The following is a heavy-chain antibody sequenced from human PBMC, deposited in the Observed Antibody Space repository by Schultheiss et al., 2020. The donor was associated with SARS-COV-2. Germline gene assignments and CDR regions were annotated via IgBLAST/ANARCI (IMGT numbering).Heavy chain of an antibody. CDR2: IYTTGST. CDR1: GYSITNGDY. J-gene: IGHJ4*02. CDR3: ARGRQLWLKGSDY. V-gene: IGHV4-38-2*01. Sequence: SETLSLTCAVSGYSITNGDYWGWIRQPPGKGLEWIGRIYTTGSTNYSPSLKSRVTISVDTSKNQFSLKLSSVTAADTAVYYCARGRQLWLKGSDYWGQGTLVTVSS. D-gene: IGHD5-18*01.